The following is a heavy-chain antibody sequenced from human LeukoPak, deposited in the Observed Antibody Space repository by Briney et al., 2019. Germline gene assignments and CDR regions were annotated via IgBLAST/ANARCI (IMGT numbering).Heavy chain of an antibody. CDR1: GGSISRRY. J-gene: IGHJ4*02. D-gene: IGHD1-26*01. Sequence: SETLSLTCTVSGGSISRRYWGWIRQPPGKGLEWIGSMYYDGSTYHNPSLKSRVTISVDTSNNQFSLKLTSVTAADTAVYFCARRSDSGSDDGEDYFDYWGQGTLVTVSS. CDR3: ARRSDSGSDDGEDYFDY. V-gene: IGHV4-39*01. CDR2: MYYDGST.